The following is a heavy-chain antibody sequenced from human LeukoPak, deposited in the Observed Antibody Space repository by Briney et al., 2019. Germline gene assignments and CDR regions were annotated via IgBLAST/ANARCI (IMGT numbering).Heavy chain of an antibody. CDR2: ISSSSSYI. V-gene: IGHV3-21*01. J-gene: IGHJ4*02. Sequence: GGSLRLSCAASGFTFSSYSMTWVRQAPGKGLEWVSSISSSSSYIYYADSVKGRFTISRDNAKNSLYLQMNSLRAEDTAVYYCAGANSGFWSGYLSYWGQGTLVTVSS. D-gene: IGHD3-3*01. CDR1: GFTFSSYS. CDR3: AGANSGFWSGYLSY.